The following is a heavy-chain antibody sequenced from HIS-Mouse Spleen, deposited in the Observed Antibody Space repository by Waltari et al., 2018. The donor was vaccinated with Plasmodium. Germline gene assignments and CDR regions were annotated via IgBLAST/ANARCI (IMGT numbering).Heavy chain of an antibody. Sequence: SVKVSCKASGYTFTNYGISWVRQAPGQGLEWMGWISPYNGNTHFAQKPQGRVTMTTDTSTSTAYMELRSLRSDDTAVYYCARGSAGDAFDIWGQGTMVTVSS. D-gene: IGHD6-19*01. CDR1: GYTFTNYG. V-gene: IGHV1-18*01. J-gene: IGHJ3*02. CDR3: ARGSAGDAFDI. CDR2: ISPYNGNT.